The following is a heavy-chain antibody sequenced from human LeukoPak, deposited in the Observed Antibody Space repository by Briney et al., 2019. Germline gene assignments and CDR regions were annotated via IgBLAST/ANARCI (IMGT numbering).Heavy chain of an antibody. CDR3: ARRKVKDAFDI. D-gene: IGHD1-14*01. Sequence: SETLSLTCTVSGGSISSYYWSWIRQPPGKGLEWIGHIHTTSGSTNYNPSLKSRITISVDTSKNQFSLKVISMTATDTAVYYCARRKVKDAFDIWGQGTMVTVSS. V-gene: IGHV4-4*08. CDR2: IHTTSGST. CDR1: GGSISSYY. J-gene: IGHJ3*02.